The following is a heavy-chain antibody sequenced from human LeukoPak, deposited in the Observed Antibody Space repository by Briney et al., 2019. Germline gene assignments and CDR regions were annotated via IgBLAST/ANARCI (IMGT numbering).Heavy chain of an antibody. CDR3: ARLKEWRRAFDI. V-gene: IGHV4-39*07. CDR2: INHSGST. D-gene: IGHD2-8*01. J-gene: IGHJ3*02. Sequence: PSETLSLTCTVSGGSISSSSYYWGWIRQPPGKGLEWIGEINHSGSTNYNPSLKSRVTISVDTSKNQFSLKLSSVTAADTAVYYCARLKEWRRAFDIWGQGTMVTVSS. CDR1: GGSISSSSYY.